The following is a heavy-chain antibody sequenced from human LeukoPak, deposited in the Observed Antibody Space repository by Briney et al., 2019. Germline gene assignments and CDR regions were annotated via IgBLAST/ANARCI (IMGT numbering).Heavy chain of an antibody. CDR1: GGSISSSSYY. V-gene: IGHV4-39*07. Sequence: SETLSLTCTVSGGSISSSSYYWGWLRQPPGKGLEWIGSIYYSGSTYYNPSLKSRVTISVDTSKNQFSLKLSSVTAADTAVYYCARGCSGGSCYWSWYYYYYMDVWGKGTTVTVSS. J-gene: IGHJ6*03. D-gene: IGHD2-15*01. CDR2: IYYSGST. CDR3: ARGCSGGSCYWSWYYYYYMDV.